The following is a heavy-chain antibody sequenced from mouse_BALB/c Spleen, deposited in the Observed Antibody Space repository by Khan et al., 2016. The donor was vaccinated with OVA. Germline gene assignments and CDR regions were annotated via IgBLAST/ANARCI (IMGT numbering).Heavy chain of an antibody. Sequence: VQLKQSGAELVKPGASVKLSCTASAFNINDTYMHWVKQRPEQGLEWIGRIDPAYGNTKYDPKFQGKATITADTSSNTAYLHLSSLTSEDIAVYYCARTTMILGFTYWGQGTLVTVSA. CDR1: AFNINDTY. CDR2: IDPAYGNT. D-gene: IGHD2-4*01. J-gene: IGHJ3*01. V-gene: IGHV14-3*02. CDR3: ARTTMILGFTY.